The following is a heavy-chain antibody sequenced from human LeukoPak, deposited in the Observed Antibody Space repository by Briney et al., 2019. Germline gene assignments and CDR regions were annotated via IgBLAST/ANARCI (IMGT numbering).Heavy chain of an antibody. D-gene: IGHD5-12*01. V-gene: IGHV4-31*03. CDR3: ARDKGEWLRSRGTDAFDI. CDR2: IYYSGST. J-gene: IGHJ3*02. CDR1: GGSISSGPYY. Sequence: SETLSLTCIVSGGSISSGPYYWGWIRQHPGKGLEWIGYIYYSGSTYYNPSLKSRVTISVDTSKNQFSLKLSSVTAADTAVYYCARDKGEWLRSRGTDAFDIWGQGTMVTVSS.